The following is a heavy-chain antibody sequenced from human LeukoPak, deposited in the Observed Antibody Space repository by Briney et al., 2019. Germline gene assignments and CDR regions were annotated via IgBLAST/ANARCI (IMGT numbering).Heavy chain of an antibody. CDR2: IYYSGST. J-gene: IGHJ6*02. V-gene: IGHV4-59*01. Sequence: SETLSLTCTVSGGSIRSSYWSWIRQPPGKGLQWIGYIYYSGSTNYNPSLKSRVTISVDTSKNQFSLKLTSVTAADTAVYYCAKSLLGFYYYYGLDVWGQGTTVTVPS. CDR3: AKSLLGFYYYYGLDV. D-gene: IGHD7-27*01. CDR1: GGSIRSSY.